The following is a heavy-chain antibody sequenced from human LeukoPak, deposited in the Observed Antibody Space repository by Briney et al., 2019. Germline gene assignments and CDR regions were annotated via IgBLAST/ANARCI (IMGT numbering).Heavy chain of an antibody. Sequence: GGSLRLSCAASGFTFSSYAMSWVRQAPGKGLEWVSYISSSGSTIYYADSVKGRFTISRDNAKNSLYLQMNSLRAEDTAVYYCAGDKTTGGWYEFDYWGQGTLVTVSS. V-gene: IGHV3-48*04. CDR3: AGDKTTGGWYEFDY. CDR1: GFTFSSYA. J-gene: IGHJ4*02. CDR2: ISSSGSTI. D-gene: IGHD6-19*01.